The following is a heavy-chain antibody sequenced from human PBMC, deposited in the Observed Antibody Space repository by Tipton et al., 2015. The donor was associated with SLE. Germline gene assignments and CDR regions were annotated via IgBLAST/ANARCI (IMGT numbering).Heavy chain of an antibody. Sequence: TLSLTCTVSGASISSNYWNWIRQPPGKGLEWIGNIYNNGNTNYNPSLKSRVTISVDTSRNQFFLKLSSVTAADTALYYCARAKRSSTTWGYWFDPWGQGTLATVSS. D-gene: IGHD2-2*01. J-gene: IGHJ5*02. V-gene: IGHV4-59*01. CDR2: IYNNGNT. CDR1: GASISSNY. CDR3: ARAKRSSTTWGYWFDP.